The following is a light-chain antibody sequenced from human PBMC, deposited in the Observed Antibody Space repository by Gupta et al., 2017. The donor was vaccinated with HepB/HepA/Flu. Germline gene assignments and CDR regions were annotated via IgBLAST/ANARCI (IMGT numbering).Light chain of an antibody. V-gene: IGKV3-20*01. CDR3: QQEGSSPVT. J-gene: IGKJ5*01. Sequence: EFVLTQSPDTLSLSPGERATLSCRASQSVNDYLAWYQQKPGQAPRLLIYGASSRATGLPDRFSGSGSGTEFTLTISRLEPEDFAVYYCQQEGSSPVTFGQGTLLEI. CDR1: QSVNDY. CDR2: GAS.